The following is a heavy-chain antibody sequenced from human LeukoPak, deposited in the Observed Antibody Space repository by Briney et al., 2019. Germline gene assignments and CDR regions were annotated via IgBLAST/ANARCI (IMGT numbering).Heavy chain of an antibody. J-gene: IGHJ4*02. Sequence: SQTLSLTCAISGDSVSSNSAAWNWIRQSPSRGLEWLGRTYYRSKWYNDYAVSVKSRITINPDTYKNQFSLQLSSVTAADTAVYYXAKHYMGSSYNRAVDYWGQGTLVTVSS. V-gene: IGHV6-1*01. D-gene: IGHD3-10*01. CDR3: AKHYMGSSYNRAVDY. CDR2: TYYRSKWYN. CDR1: GDSVSSNSAA.